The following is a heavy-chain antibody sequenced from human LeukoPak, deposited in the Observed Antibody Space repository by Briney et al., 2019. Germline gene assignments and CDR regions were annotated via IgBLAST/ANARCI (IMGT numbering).Heavy chain of an antibody. CDR3: ARYLDYGGNSRVFQH. D-gene: IGHD4-23*01. CDR2: INHSGST. Sequence: SETLSLTCAVYGGSFSGYYWSWIRQPPEKGLEWIGEINHSGSTNYNPSLKSRVTISIDTSKNQFSLKLSSVTAADTAVYYCARYLDYGGNSRVFQHWGQGTLVTVSS. V-gene: IGHV4-34*01. J-gene: IGHJ1*01. CDR1: GGSFSGYY.